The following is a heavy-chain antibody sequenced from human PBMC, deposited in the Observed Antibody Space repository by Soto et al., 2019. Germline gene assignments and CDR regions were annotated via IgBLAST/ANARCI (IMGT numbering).Heavy chain of an antibody. J-gene: IGHJ6*02. V-gene: IGHV3-53*01. CDR3: AREGIAAAPHYYGMDD. CDR1: GFTVSGNY. Sequence: GGSLRLSGAASGFTVSGNYIRCVRQAPGKGLEWGSVLYSGGSTYYADSVKGRFTICRDNSKNTRNLHMHSRRAEDRAVYYCAREGIAAAPHYYGMDDGGQGTTVTVAS. CDR2: LYSGGST. D-gene: IGHD6-13*01.